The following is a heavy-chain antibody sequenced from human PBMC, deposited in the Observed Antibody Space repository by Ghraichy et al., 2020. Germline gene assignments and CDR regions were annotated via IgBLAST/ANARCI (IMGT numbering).Heavy chain of an antibody. CDR1: GDSVNSYY. CDR2: VFYIGNT. Sequence: SETLSLTCSVSGDSVNSYYWSWLRQPPGKGLEWIGYVFYIGNTKYNPSLESRVTISMDMSTNQISLKLRSVSVADTAVYFCARDSRRLGATNNPYYYYGMDVWGQGSTVSFSS. J-gene: IGHJ6*02. D-gene: IGHD1-26*01. CDR3: ARDSRRLGATNNPYYYYGMDV. V-gene: IGHV4-59*02.